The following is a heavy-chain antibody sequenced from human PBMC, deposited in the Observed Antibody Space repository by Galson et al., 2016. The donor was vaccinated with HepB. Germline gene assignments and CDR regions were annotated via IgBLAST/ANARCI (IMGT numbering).Heavy chain of an antibody. J-gene: IGHJ5*02. CDR3: ARSGQWLGTWFDP. Sequence: CAASGFAFSNYAMHWVRQAPGKGLEWVAVISYDGNKIYYADSVKGRFTLSRDNSKNTLYLQMNSLRAEDTGVYYCARSGQWLGTWFDPWGQGTLVTVSS. V-gene: IGHV3-30-3*01. CDR1: GFAFSNYA. D-gene: IGHD6-19*01. CDR2: ISYDGNKI.